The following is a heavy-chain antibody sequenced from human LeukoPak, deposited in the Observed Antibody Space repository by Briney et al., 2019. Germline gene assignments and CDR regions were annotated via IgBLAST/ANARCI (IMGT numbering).Heavy chain of an antibody. J-gene: IGHJ5*02. D-gene: IGHD3-3*01. CDR2: IKQDGSEK. Sequence: PGGSLRLSCAASEFSLSKYWMSWVRQAPEKGLEWVANIKQDGSEKYYVDSVKGRFTISRDNAKNSLYLQMNSLRAEDTAVYYCARVRDLEWLLSWGQGTLVTVSS. CDR3: ARVRDLEWLLS. CDR1: EFSLSKYW. V-gene: IGHV3-7*01.